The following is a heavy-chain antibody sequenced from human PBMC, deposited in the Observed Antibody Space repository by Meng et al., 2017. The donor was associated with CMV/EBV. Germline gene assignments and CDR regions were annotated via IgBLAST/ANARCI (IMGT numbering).Heavy chain of an antibody. J-gene: IGHJ5*02. D-gene: IGHD3-22*01. V-gene: IGHV4-34*01. CDR1: FY. CDR2: INHRGRT. Sequence: FYWGWTRQPPGKGLTWIGEINHRGRTNYNPSLKSRVPISVDTSKNQFSLKLSSVTAADTAVYYCAGEAYYYDSSGYPNFFHLGFDPWGQGTLVTVSS. CDR3: AGEAYYYDSSGYPNFFHLGFDP.